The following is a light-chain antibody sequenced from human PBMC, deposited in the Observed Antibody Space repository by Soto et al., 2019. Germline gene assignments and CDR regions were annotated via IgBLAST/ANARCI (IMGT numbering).Light chain of an antibody. CDR1: SSDVGGYNY. V-gene: IGLV2-23*01. CDR2: EGS. J-gene: IGLJ2*01. CDR3: CSYAGSRGLV. Sequence: QSVLTQPASVSGSPGQSITISCTGTSSDVGGYNYVSWYQHHPVKAPKLMIYEGSKRPSGVSNRFSGSKSGNTASLTISGLQAEDEADYYCCSYAGSRGLVFGGGTKLTVL.